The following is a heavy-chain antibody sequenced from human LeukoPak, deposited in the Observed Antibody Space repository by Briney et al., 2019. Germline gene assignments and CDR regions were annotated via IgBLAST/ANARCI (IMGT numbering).Heavy chain of an antibody. Sequence: GGSLRLSCAASGFTFSSYAMHWVRQAPGKGLEWVAVISYDGSNKYYADSVKGRFTISRDNSKNTLYLQMNSLRAEGTAVYYCARDRGYDFWSGYVHGAFDIWGQGTMVTVSS. CDR1: GFTFSSYA. D-gene: IGHD3-3*01. CDR2: ISYDGSNK. V-gene: IGHV3-30-3*01. J-gene: IGHJ3*02. CDR3: ARDRGYDFWSGYVHGAFDI.